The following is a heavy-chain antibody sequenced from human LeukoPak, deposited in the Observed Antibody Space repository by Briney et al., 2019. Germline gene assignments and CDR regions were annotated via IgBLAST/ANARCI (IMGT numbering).Heavy chain of an antibody. Sequence: SVKVSCTASGGTFSSYAISWVRQAPGQGLEWMGGIIPIFGTANYAQKFQGRVTITADESTSTAYMELSSLRSEDTAVYYCARGASDYYDSSGYFDYWGQGTLVTVSS. CDR2: IIPIFGTA. CDR3: ARGASDYYDSSGYFDY. V-gene: IGHV1-69*13. CDR1: GGTFSSYA. J-gene: IGHJ4*02. D-gene: IGHD3-22*01.